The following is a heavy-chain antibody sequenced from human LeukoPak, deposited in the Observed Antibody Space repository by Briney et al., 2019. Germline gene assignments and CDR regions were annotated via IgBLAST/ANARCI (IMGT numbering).Heavy chain of an antibody. J-gene: IGHJ4*02. CDR1: GFTFSNYS. V-gene: IGHV3-21*04. D-gene: IGHD2-15*01. Sequence: GGSLRLSCAASGFTFSNYSMNWVRQAPGKGLEWVSSISSSSSYIYYADSVKGRFTISRDNAKNSLYLQMNSLRAEGTAVYYCARWAPGYCSGGSCYGWGQGTLVTVSS. CDR2: ISSSSSYI. CDR3: ARWAPGYCSGGSCYG.